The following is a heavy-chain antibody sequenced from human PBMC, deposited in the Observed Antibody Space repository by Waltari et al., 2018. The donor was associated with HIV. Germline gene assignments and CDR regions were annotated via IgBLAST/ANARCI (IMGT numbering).Heavy chain of an antibody. V-gene: IGHV4-61*01. J-gene: IGHJ3*02. D-gene: IGHD6-13*01. CDR2: IYYSGST. Sequence: QVQLQESGPGLVKPSETLSLTCTVSGGSVSSGSYYWSWIRQPPGKGLEWIGYIYYSGSTNDNPSLKSRVTIAVDTSKNQFSLKLSSVTAADTAVYYCARREQQLARNVDAFDIWGQGTMVTVSS. CDR1: GGSVSSGSYY. CDR3: ARREQQLARNVDAFDI.